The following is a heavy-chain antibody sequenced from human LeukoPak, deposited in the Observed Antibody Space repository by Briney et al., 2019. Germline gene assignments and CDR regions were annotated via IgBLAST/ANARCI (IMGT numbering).Heavy chain of an antibody. CDR1: GFTFSSYA. J-gene: IGHJ6*03. Sequence: GGSLRLSCAASGFTFSSYAMHWVRQAPGKGLEWVAVISYDGSNKYYADSVKGRFTISRDNSKNTLYLQMNSLRAEDTAVYYCARAATYYDFWSGYPSYYYYYYMDVWGKGTTVTVSS. V-gene: IGHV3-30*04. CDR2: ISYDGSNK. D-gene: IGHD3-3*01. CDR3: ARAATYYDFWSGYPSYYYYYYMDV.